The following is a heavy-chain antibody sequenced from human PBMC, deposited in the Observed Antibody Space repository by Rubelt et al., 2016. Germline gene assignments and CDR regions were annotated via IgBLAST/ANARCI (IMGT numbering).Heavy chain of an antibody. CDR2: IYYSGST. V-gene: IGHV4-59*13. J-gene: IGHJ4*02. CDR3: ARVPTFWSGHYYFDY. Sequence: PGKGLEWIGYIYYSGSTNYNPSLKSRVTISVDTSKNQFSLKLSSVTAADTAVYYCARVPTFWSGHYYFDYWGQGTLVTVSS. D-gene: IGHD3-3*01.